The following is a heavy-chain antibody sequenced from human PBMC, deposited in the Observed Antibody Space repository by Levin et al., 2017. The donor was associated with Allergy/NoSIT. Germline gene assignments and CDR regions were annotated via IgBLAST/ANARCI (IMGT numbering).Heavy chain of an antibody. J-gene: IGHJ4*02. CDR2: INHSGST. CDR1: GESFTGSY. V-gene: IGHV4-34*01. D-gene: IGHD6-13*01. Sequence: SQTLSLTCAVYGESFTGSYWNWIRQPPGKGLEWIGEINHSGSTNYNPSLKSRVTISLDTSKNQFSRKLNSVTAADTAVYYCARGYSTSWFYYFDSWGQGTLFTVSS. CDR3: ARGYSTSWFYYFDS.